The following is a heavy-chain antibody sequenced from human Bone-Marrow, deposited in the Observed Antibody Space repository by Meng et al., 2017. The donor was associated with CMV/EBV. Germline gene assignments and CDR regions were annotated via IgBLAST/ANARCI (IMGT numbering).Heavy chain of an antibody. CDR1: GGSFSGYY. Sequence: SETLSLTCAVYGGSFSGYYWSWIRQPPGKGLEWIGEINHSGSTNYNPSLKSRVTISVDTSKNQFSLKLSSVTAADKAVYYCARHIPLVPAALPLSDYYYGMDVWGQGTTVTVSS. V-gene: IGHV4-34*01. CDR3: ARHIPLVPAALPLSDYYYGMDV. CDR2: INHSGST. J-gene: IGHJ6*02. D-gene: IGHD2-2*02.